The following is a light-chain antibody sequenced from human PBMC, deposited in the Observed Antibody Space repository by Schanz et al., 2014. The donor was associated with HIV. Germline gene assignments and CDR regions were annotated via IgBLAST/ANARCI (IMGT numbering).Light chain of an antibody. CDR2: GAS. V-gene: IGKV3D-15*01. CDR3: QQYSSSPIT. J-gene: IGKJ5*01. CDR1: QSVNNN. Sequence: EIVMTQSPVTLSVSPGERVTLSCRASQSVNNNLAWYQQKSGQPPRLLIYGASTRATGIPARFSGSGSGTDFTLTISRLEPEDFAVYYCQQYSSSPITFGQGTRLEMK.